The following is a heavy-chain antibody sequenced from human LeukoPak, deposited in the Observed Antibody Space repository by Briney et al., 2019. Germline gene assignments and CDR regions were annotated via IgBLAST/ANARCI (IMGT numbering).Heavy chain of an antibody. V-gene: IGHV3-30*18. CDR1: GFTFSSYA. CDR2: ISYDGSNT. CDR3: AKSIAVTGTGYFDY. Sequence: PGGSLRLSCAASGFTFSSYAMSWVRQAPGKGLEWVAVISYDGSNTYYADSVKGRFTISRDNSKNTLYLQMNSLRVEDTAVYYCAKSIAVTGTGYFDYWGQGTLVTVSS. D-gene: IGHD6-19*01. J-gene: IGHJ4*02.